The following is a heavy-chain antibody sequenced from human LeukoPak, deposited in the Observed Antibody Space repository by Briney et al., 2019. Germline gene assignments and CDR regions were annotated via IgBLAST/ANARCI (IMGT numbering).Heavy chain of an antibody. J-gene: IGHJ5*02. D-gene: IGHD2-8*01. CDR1: GYTVTSYY. V-gene: IGHV1-3*01. CDR2: INAGNGNT. CDR3: ARDHYCTNGVCTSYWFDP. Sequence: ASVKVSCKASGYTVTSYYMHWVRQAPGQRLEWMGWINAGNGNTKYSQKFQGRVTITRDTSASTAYMELSSLRPEDTAVYYCARDHYCTNGVCTSYWFDPWGQGTLVTVSS.